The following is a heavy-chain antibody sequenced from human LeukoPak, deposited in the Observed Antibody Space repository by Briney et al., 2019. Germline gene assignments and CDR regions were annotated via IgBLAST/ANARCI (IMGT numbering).Heavy chain of an antibody. Sequence: PGRSLRLSCAASGFTFSSYAMHWVRQAPGKGLEWVAVISYDGSNKYYADSVKGRFTISRDNAKNSLCLQMNSLRAEDTAVYYCARSPGSSWPDYWGQGTLVTVSS. CDR3: ARSPGSSWPDY. CDR1: GFTFSSYA. CDR2: ISYDGSNK. J-gene: IGHJ4*02. D-gene: IGHD6-13*01. V-gene: IGHV3-30-3*01.